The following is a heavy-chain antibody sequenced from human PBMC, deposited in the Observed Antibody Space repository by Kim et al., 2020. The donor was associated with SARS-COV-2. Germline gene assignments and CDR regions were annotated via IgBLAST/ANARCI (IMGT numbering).Heavy chain of an antibody. J-gene: IGHJ4*02. V-gene: IGHV1-3*01. CDR3: ARQLNYGYSPDY. D-gene: IGHD6-13*01. Sequence: KDSQKFQGRVTITRDTSASTAYMELSSLRSEDMAVYYCARQLNYGYSPDYWGQGTLVTVSS.